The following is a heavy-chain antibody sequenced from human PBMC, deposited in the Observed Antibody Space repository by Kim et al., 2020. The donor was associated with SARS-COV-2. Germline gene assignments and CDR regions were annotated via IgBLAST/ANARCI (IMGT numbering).Heavy chain of an antibody. CDR2: INHSGST. J-gene: IGHJ4*02. Sequence: SETLSLTCAVYGGSFSGYYWSWIRQPPGKGLEWIGEINHSGSTNYNPSLKSRVTISVDTSKNQFSLKLSSVTDADTAVYYCARFVVVTAIRDYWGQGTLVTVSS. D-gene: IGHD2-21*02. CDR1: GGSFSGYY. V-gene: IGHV4-34*01. CDR3: ARFVVVTAIRDY.